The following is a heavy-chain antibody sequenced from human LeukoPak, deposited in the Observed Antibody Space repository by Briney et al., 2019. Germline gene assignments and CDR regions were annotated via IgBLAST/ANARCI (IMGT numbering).Heavy chain of an antibody. D-gene: IGHD3-16*02. CDR2: INPSGSST. Sequence: ASVKVPCKASGYSFTSHYMHWVRQAPGQGLEWMGLINPSGSSTLYAQKFQGRVTMTRDMSTTTDYMELSSLRSEDTAVYYCARDNSVGDIAWWFDPWGQGTLVTVSS. J-gene: IGHJ5*02. CDR3: ARDNSVGDIAWWFDP. CDR1: GYSFTSHY. V-gene: IGHV1-46*01.